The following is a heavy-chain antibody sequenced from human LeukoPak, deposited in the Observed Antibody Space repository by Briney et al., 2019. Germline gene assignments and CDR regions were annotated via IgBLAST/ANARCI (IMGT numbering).Heavy chain of an antibody. V-gene: IGHV4-34*01. J-gene: IGHJ4*02. D-gene: IGHD2/OR15-2a*01. CDR3: ASRRILDYFDY. Sequence: SETLSLTCAVYGGSFSGYYWSWIRQPPGKGLEWIGEINHSGSTNYNPSLKSRVTISVDTSKNQFSLKLSSVTAAGTAVYYCASRRILDYFDYWGQGTLVTVSS. CDR2: INHSGST. CDR1: GGSFSGYY.